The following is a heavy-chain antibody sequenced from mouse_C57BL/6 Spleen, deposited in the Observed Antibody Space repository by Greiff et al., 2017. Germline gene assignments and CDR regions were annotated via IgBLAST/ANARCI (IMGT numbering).Heavy chain of an antibody. Sequence: VQLQQSVAELVRPGASVTLSCTASGFNFKNTYMHWVKQRPEQGLEWIGRIDPANGNTTYAPKFQGKATITADTSSNTAYLQLSSLTSEDTAIYYCGGWGLYGGYGLGVGDWGQGATLTVSS. J-gene: IGHJ2*01. CDR3: GGWGLYGGYGLGVGD. V-gene: IGHV14-3*01. CDR2: IDPANGNT. CDR1: GFNFKNTY. D-gene: IGHD2-3*01.